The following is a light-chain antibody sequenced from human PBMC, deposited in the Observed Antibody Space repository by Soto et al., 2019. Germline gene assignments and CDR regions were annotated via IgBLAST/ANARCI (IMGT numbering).Light chain of an antibody. V-gene: IGLV2-23*01. CDR1: NSDVGSRNF. Sequence: QSALTQPASVSGSPGQSITISCTGTNSDVGSRNFVSWYQQYPGKAPKLLIYEASKRPSGLSNRFSGSKSGNTASLTISGLQAEDEADYYCCSLTNGATWVFGGGTKVTVL. CDR3: CSLTNGATWV. J-gene: IGLJ3*02. CDR2: EAS.